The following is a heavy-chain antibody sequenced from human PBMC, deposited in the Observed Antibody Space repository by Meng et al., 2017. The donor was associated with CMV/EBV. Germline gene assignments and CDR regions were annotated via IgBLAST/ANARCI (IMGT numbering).Heavy chain of an antibody. D-gene: IGHD2-2*01. CDR3: ARAVVVPAAIDY. V-gene: IGHV4-59*01. Sequence: SETLSLTCTVSGGSISGYYWSWIRQPPGKGLEWIGYIYYSGSTNYNPSLKSRVTISVDTSKNQFSLKLSSVTAADTAVYYCARAVVVPAAIDYWGQGTLVTVSS. CDR1: GGSISGYY. CDR2: IYYSGST. J-gene: IGHJ4*02.